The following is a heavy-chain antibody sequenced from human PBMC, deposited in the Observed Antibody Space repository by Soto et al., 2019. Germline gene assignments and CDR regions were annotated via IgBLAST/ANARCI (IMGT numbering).Heavy chain of an antibody. CDR3: ARILMKYYRLDY. D-gene: IGHD2-8*01. CDR2: IYYSGST. V-gene: IGHV4-30-4*01. CDR1: EATRVSGDDY. J-gene: IGHJ4*02. Sequence: LSQSYSVSEATRVSGDDYWSWIKQHPGKGLEWIGQIYYSGSTYYNPSLKSRAGISVDSSKSQVSLKLTSVTAADTAVYFCARILMKYYRLDYWGQGAPVTVSS.